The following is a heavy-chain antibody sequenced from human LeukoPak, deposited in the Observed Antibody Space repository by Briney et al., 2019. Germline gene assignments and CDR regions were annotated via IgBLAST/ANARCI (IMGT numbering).Heavy chain of an antibody. CDR3: AKFGSWMYVRYYYYMDV. Sequence: GGSLRLSCAASGFTFSSYGMSWVRQAPGKGLEWVSAISGSGGSTYYADSVKGRFTISRDNSKNTLYLQMNSLRAEDTAVYYCAKFGSWMYVRYYYYMDVWGKGTTVTVSS. CDR1: GFTFSSYG. CDR2: ISGSGGST. D-gene: IGHD5-12*01. J-gene: IGHJ6*03. V-gene: IGHV3-23*01.